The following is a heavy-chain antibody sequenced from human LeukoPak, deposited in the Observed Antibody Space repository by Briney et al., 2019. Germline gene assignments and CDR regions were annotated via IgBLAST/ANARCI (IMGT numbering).Heavy chain of an antibody. V-gene: IGHV1-46*01. J-gene: IGHJ4*02. CDR3: ARDNDFDY. CDR2: IYPGGGST. CDR1: GYTFTSYG. D-gene: IGHD2-8*01. Sequence: GASVKVSCKASGYTFTSYGISWVRQAPGQGLEWMGIIYPGGGSTNYAQKFQGRLTMTRDMSTSTVYIELSSLRSEDTAFYYCARDNDFDYWGQGTLVTVSS.